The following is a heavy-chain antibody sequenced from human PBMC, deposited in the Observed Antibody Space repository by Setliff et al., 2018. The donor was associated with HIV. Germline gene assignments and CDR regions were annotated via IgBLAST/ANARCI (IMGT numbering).Heavy chain of an antibody. CDR2: IIPILGLT. D-gene: IGHD3-22*01. J-gene: IGHJ1*01. CDR3: VRGVTRDISGYYRDEYFQH. Sequence: GASVKVSCKASGVTFTTYTITWVRQAPGQGLECMGGIIPILGLTNYAQSLQGRVTLTTDTSTNTAYMEMRTLRSDDTAVYYCVRGVTRDISGYYRDEYFQHWGQGTPVTVS. CDR1: GVTFTTYT. V-gene: IGHV1-69*10.